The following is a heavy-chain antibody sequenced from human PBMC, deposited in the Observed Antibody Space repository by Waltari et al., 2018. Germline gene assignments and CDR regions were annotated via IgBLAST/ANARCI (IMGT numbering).Heavy chain of an antibody. Sequence: LRLSCAASGFSFSTYWMNWARQAPGEGLVCLSRINTDGTTIMYADSVKGRFTTSRDNAKNTLYLQMNSLRADDTAVYYCARSGFMDVWGQGTTVTVSS. CDR2: INTDGTTI. CDR3: ARSGFMDV. V-gene: IGHV3-74*03. CDR1: GFSFSTYW. J-gene: IGHJ6*02. D-gene: IGHD3-10*01.